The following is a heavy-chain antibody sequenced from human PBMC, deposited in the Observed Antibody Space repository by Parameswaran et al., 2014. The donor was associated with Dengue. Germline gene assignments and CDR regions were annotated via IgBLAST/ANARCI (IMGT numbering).Heavy chain of an antibody. J-gene: IGHJ3*02. Sequence: RWIRQPPGKGLEWIGYMYYSGSTYYNPSLKSRVTISVDTSKNQFSLKLSSVTAADTAVYYCARIGGIVATIPWASDIWGQGTMVTVSS. CDR2: MYYSGST. D-gene: IGHD5-12*01. V-gene: IGHV4-31*02. CDR3: ARIGGIVATIPWASDI.